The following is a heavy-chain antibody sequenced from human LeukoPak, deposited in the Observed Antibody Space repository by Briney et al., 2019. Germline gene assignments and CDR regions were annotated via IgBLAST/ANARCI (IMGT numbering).Heavy chain of an antibody. CDR2: IYYSGTT. CDR1: GGSISSSSYY. V-gene: IGHV4-39*01. D-gene: IGHD2-2*02. J-gene: IGHJ6*03. CDR3: ARPSSPAAIGGYYYYMDV. Sequence: SETLSLTCTVSGGSISSSSYYWAWIRQPPGKGLEWIGSIYYSGTTYYNPSLESRVTISEDTSKNQFSLKLSSVTAADTAVYYCARPSSPAAIGGYYYYMDVWGKGTTVTVSS.